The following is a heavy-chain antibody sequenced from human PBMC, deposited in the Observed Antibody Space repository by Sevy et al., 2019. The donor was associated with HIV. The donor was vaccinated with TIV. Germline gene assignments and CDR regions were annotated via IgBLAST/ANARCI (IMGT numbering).Heavy chain of an antibody. CDR2: IYSGGST. CDR3: ARGPLGGIAAAGNY. D-gene: IGHD6-13*01. Sequence: GGSLRLSCAASGFTVSSNYMSGVRQAPGKGLEWVSVIYSGGSTYYADSVKGRFTISRDNSKNTLYLQMNSLRAEDTAVYYCARGPLGGIAAAGNYWGQGTLVTVSS. J-gene: IGHJ4*02. CDR1: GFTVSSNY. V-gene: IGHV3-53*01.